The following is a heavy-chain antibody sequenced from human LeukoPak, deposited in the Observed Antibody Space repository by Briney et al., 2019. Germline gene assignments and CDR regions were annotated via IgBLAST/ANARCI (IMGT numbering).Heavy chain of an antibody. CDR2: ISGSGGRT. CDR3: ARDLDSSSWAF. J-gene: IGHJ4*02. CDR1: GFTFSNYA. V-gene: IGHV3-23*01. D-gene: IGHD6-13*01. Sequence: GGSLRLSCAASGFTFSNYAMSWVRQAPGKGLEWVSAISGSGGRTYYADSVKGRFTISRDNSKNTLYLHMNSLRAEDTAVYYCARDLDSSSWAFGGQGTLVTVSS.